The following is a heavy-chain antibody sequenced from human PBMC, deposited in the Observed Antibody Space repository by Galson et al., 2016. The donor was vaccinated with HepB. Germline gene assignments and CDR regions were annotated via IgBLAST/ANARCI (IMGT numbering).Heavy chain of an antibody. CDR1: GFTFSTFG. CDR2: ISSGSSPI. Sequence: SLRLSCAASGFTFSTFGMNWVRQAPGQGLEWVSYISSGSSPIHYADSVRGRFTISRDNAKNSLYLQMNSLRDDDTAVYYCARYRGPSRYFDLWGRGTLDTVSS. CDR3: ARYRGPSRYFDL. V-gene: IGHV3-48*02. J-gene: IGHJ2*01. D-gene: IGHD1-1*01.